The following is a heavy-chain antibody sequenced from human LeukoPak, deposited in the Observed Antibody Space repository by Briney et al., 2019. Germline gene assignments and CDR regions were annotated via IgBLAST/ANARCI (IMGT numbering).Heavy chain of an antibody. D-gene: IGHD3-9*01. J-gene: IGHJ5*02. V-gene: IGHV1-18*01. CDR2: ITTYNGNT. Sequence: ASVKVSCKASGYIFTTYGITWVRQAPGQGLEWMGWITTYNGNTNYAEKLQGRVSMTTDTSTSTAYMELRSLRADDTAVYYCARVAVVILTGYYTGWFDPWGQGTLVTVSS. CDR1: GYIFTTYG. CDR3: ARVAVVILTGYYTGWFDP.